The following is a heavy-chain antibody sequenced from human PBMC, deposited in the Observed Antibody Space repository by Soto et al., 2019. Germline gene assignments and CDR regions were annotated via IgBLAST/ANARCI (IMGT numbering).Heavy chain of an antibody. V-gene: IGHV3-72*01. CDR2: TANKRSRYTT. Sequence: EVELVESGGGLVQAGGSLRVSCGVSGFTSSDHYMDWVRQAPGKGLEWVGRTANKRSRYTTEYAASVKGRFIISRDDSKNSVYLQMPSLKIEDTVVYYCASAGFGHGLDVWGQGMTVTASS. D-gene: IGHD3-16*01. J-gene: IGHJ6*01. CDR1: GFTSSDHY. CDR3: ASAGFGHGLDV.